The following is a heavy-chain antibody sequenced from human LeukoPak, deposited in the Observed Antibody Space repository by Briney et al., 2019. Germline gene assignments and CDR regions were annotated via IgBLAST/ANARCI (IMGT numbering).Heavy chain of an antibody. CDR3: ARVLQISSSGSDY. J-gene: IGHJ4*02. D-gene: IGHD6-13*01. Sequence: PGGSLRLSCAASGFTVSSNYMSWVRQAPGKGLEWVSVIYSGGSTYYADSVKGRFTISRDNSKNTLYLQMNSLRAEDTAVYYCARVLQISSSGSDYWGQGTLVTVSS. V-gene: IGHV3-53*01. CDR1: GFTVSSNY. CDR2: IYSGGST.